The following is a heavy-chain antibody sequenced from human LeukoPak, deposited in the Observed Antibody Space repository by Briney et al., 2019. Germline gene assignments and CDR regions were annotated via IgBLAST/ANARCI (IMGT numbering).Heavy chain of an antibody. CDR1: GYTFTTFG. D-gene: IGHD5-18*01. CDR2: ISPYNGNT. V-gene: IGHV1-18*01. Sequence: ASVNVSFKTSGYTFTTFGINWVRQAPGQGLEWMGWISPYNGNTNYAQKLQGRVTMTTDTSTNTAYMELRSLRSDDTAVYYCARDKGRAYSYGYVDYWGQRTLVTVS. J-gene: IGHJ4*02. CDR3: ARDKGRAYSYGYVDY.